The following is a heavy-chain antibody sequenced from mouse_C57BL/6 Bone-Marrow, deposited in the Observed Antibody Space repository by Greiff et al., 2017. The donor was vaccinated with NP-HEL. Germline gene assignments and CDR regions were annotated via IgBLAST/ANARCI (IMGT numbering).Heavy chain of an antibody. J-gene: IGHJ1*03. V-gene: IGHV1-15*01. CDR2: IDPETGGT. Sequence: QVHVKQSGAELVRPGASVTLSCKASGYTFTDYEMHWVKQTPVHGLEWIGAIDPETGGTAYNQKFKGKAILTADKSSSTAYMELRSLTSEDSAVYYCTRSMGRGWYFDVWGTGTTVTVSS. D-gene: IGHD1-1*02. CDR1: GYTFTDYE. CDR3: TRSMGRGWYFDV.